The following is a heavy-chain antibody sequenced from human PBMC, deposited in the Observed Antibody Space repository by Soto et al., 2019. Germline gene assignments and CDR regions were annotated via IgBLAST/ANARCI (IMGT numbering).Heavy chain of an antibody. CDR3: ARDPAP. CDR1: GGSITRGGYY. CDR2: IYNSGTT. J-gene: IGHJ5*02. Sequence: QVQLQESGPGLVKPSETLSLTCTVSGGSITRGGYYWSWIRQHPGTGLEWIGYIYNSGTTYYNPALKSRVTISVDTSKNQFSLKLTSVTAADTAVYYCARDPAPWGQGTLVTVSS. V-gene: IGHV4-31*03.